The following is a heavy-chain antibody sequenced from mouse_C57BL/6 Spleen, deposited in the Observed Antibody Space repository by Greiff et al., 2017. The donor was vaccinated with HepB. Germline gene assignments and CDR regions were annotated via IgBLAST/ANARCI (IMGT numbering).Heavy chain of an antibody. D-gene: IGHD2-2*01. J-gene: IGHJ4*01. CDR3: VRQYGYGRDYAMDY. V-gene: IGHV10-1*01. CDR1: GFSFNTYA. CDR2: IRSKSNNYAT. Sequence: EVKLVESGGGLVQPKGSLKLSCAASGFSFNTYAMNWVRQAPGKGLEWVARIRSKSNNYATYYADSVKDRFTISRDDSESMLYLQMNNLKTEDTAMYYCVRQYGYGRDYAMDYWGQGTSVTVSS.